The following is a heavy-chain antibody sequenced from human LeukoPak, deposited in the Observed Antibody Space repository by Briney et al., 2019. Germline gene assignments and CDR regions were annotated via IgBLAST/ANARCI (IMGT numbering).Heavy chain of an antibody. CDR2: INSDESST. CDR3: ARGDGYAQRD. CDR1: GFTFSSYW. D-gene: IGHD5-12*01. V-gene: IGHV3-74*01. Sequence: GGSLRLSCAASGFTFSSYWMHWVRQAPGKGLVWVSRINSDESSTSYADSVKGRLTISRDNAKNTLYLQMNSLRVEDTAVYYCARGDGYAQRDWGQGTLVTVSS. J-gene: IGHJ4*02.